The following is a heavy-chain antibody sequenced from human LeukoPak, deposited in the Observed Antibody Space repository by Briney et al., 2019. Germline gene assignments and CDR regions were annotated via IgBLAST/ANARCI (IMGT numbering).Heavy chain of an antibody. J-gene: IGHJ4*02. CDR3: ATLRDFWVDY. V-gene: IGHV5-51*01. CDR2: IYPGDSDT. Sequence: EXXKISCKGSGYSFTSYWIGWVRPMPGKGLEWMGIIYPGDSDTRYSPSFQGQVTISADKSISTAYLQWSSLTASDTAMYYCATLRDFWVDYWGQGTLVTVSS. D-gene: IGHD3-3*01. CDR1: GYSFTSYW.